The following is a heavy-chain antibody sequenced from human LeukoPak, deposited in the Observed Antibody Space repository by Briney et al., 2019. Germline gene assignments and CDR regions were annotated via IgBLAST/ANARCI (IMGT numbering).Heavy chain of an antibody. CDR3: ARARGYCSSTSCLGGNWFDP. CDR2: IIPIFGTA. Sequence: SVKVSCKASGYTFTSYDINWVRQAPGQGLEWMGGIIPIFGTANYAQKFQGRVTITADESTSTAYMELSSLRSEDTAVYYCARARGYCSSTSCLGGNWFDPWGQGTLVTVSS. V-gene: IGHV1-69*13. D-gene: IGHD2-2*01. J-gene: IGHJ5*02. CDR1: GYTFTSYD.